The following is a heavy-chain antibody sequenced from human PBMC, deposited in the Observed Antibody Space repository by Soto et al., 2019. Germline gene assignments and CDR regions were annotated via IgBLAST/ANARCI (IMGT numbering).Heavy chain of an antibody. D-gene: IGHD5-18*01. CDR2: IRSKAYGGTT. V-gene: IGHV3-49*03. CDR3: TRDHGGYSYGPPDFDY. CDR1: GFTFGDYA. J-gene: IGHJ4*02. Sequence: PVGSLRLSCTASGFTFGDYAMSWFRQAPGKGLEWVGFIRSKAYGGTTEYAASVKGRFTISRDDPKSIAYLQMNSLKTEDTAVYYCTRDHGGYSYGPPDFDYWGQGTLVTVSS.